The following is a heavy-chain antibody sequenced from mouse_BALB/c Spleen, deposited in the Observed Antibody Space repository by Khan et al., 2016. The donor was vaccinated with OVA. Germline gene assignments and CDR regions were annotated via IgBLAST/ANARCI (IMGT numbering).Heavy chain of an antibody. D-gene: IGHD1-1*01. CDR1: GYIFTNYG. CDR3: AGGAFYYCRGEYDWFAY. Sequence: QIQLVQSGPELKKPGETVKISCKASGYIFTNYGMNWVKQAPGQGLKWMGWINTYTGEPTYADDFRGRFAFSLDTSSSTAYLQLNNLTYEDTATYFCAGGAFYYCRGEYDWFAYWGQGTLVTVSA. J-gene: IGHJ3*01. V-gene: IGHV9-3-1*01. CDR2: INTYTGEP.